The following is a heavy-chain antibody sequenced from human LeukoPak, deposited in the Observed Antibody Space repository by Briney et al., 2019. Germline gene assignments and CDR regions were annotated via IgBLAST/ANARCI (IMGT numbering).Heavy chain of an antibody. D-gene: IGHD2-2*01. CDR1: GFTFGSYW. CDR3: ATDSIVVVPAAKAPRVDY. Sequence: QPGGSLRLSCAASGFTFGSYWMSWVRQAPGKGLEWVANIKQDGSEKYYVDSVKGRFTISRDNAKNSLYLQMNSLRAEDTAVYYCATDSIVVVPAAKAPRVDYWGQGTLVTVSS. CDR2: IKQDGSEK. V-gene: IGHV3-7*01. J-gene: IGHJ4*02.